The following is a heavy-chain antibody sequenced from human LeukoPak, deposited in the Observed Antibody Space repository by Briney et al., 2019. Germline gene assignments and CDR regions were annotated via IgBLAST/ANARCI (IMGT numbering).Heavy chain of an antibody. J-gene: IGHJ6*03. Sequence: SQTLSLTCAISGDSVSSNSAAWNWISQSPSRGLEWLGRTYYRSKWYNEYAVSGKSRTTINPDTSKNQLSLRLNSVAPEDTAVYYYSTKTSIYPDYYCSMDVWGKGTMVTVSS. V-gene: IGHV6-1*01. CDR3: STKTSIYPDYYCSMDV. CDR2: TYYRSKWYN. D-gene: IGHD5/OR15-5a*01. CDR1: GDSVSSNSAA.